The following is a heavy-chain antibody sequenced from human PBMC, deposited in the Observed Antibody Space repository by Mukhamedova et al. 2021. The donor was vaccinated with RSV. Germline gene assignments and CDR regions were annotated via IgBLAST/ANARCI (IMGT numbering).Heavy chain of an antibody. CDR3: ARDRSGHRAHYFDY. D-gene: IGHD3-3*01. Sequence: GSTNYNPSLKSRLTISVDTSKNQFSLKLSSVTAADTAVYYCARDRSGHRAHYFDYWGQGTLVTVTS. V-gene: IGHV4-59*01. CDR2: GST. J-gene: IGHJ4*02.